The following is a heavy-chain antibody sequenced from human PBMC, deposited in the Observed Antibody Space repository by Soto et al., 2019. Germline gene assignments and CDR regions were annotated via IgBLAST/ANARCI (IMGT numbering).Heavy chain of an antibody. Sequence: EVQLLESGGASVQPGGSVRLSCVVSRFAFSRYGMNWVRRAPGKGLEWVAHISGSGYSINYAESVKGRFTISRDNSKGTLYLQMNSLTVEDTALYYCSRFGPGADYWGQGTLVTVSS. CDR1: RFAFSRYG. J-gene: IGHJ4*02. CDR3: SRFGPGADY. CDR2: ISGSGYSI. V-gene: IGHV3-23*01. D-gene: IGHD3-3*01.